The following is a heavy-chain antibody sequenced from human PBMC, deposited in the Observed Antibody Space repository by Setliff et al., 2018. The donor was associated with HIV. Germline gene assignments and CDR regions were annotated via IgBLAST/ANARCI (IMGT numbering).Heavy chain of an antibody. Sequence: GASVKVSCKASGYTFTEYYIHWVRQAPGQGLEWMGWIYPNTGGTNYAQKFQGRVTMTRDTSISTAYMELSRLRSDDTAVYYCARDRGRYGDYRDFDYWGQGALVTVSS. D-gene: IGHD4-17*01. CDR2: IYPNTGGT. V-gene: IGHV1-2*02. CDR1: GYTFTEYY. J-gene: IGHJ4*02. CDR3: ARDRGRYGDYRDFDY.